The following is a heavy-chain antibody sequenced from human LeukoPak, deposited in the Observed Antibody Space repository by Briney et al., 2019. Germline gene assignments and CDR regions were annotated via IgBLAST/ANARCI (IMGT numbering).Heavy chain of an antibody. CDR3: ARGPQRYYYDSSGYLTY. CDR2: INPNSGGT. CDR1: GYTFTGYY. Sequence: EASVKVSCKASGYTFTGYYMHWVRQAPGQGLEWMGWINPNSGGTNYAQKFQGRVTMTRDTSISAAYMELSRLRSDDTAVYYCARGPQRYYYDSSGYLTYWGQGTLVTVSS. D-gene: IGHD3-22*01. J-gene: IGHJ4*02. V-gene: IGHV1-2*02.